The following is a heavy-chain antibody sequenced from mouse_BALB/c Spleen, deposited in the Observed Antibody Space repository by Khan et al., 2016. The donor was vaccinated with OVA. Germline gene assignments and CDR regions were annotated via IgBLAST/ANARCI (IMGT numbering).Heavy chain of an antibody. D-gene: IGHD2-4*01. J-gene: IGHJ4*01. V-gene: IGHV2-6-7*01. CDR1: GFSLTGYG. Sequence: QVQLKESGPGLVAPSQSLSITCTVSGFSLTGYGVNWVRQPPGKGLEWLGMIWGDGSTDYTSALKSRLSISKDNSKSQVFLKMNSLHTDDTARYYCAREIYYDYAYYYAMDYWGQVSSVPVSS. CDR2: IWGDGST. CDR3: AREIYYDYAYYYAMDY.